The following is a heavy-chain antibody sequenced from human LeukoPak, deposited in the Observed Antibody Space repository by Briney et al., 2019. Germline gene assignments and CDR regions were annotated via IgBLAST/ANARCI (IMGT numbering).Heavy chain of an antibody. CDR2: IKQDGSEK. Sequence: GGSLRLSCAASGFTFSSYWMSWVRQAPGKGLEWVANIKQDGSEKYYVDSVKGRFTISRDNAKNSLYLQMNSLRAEDTAVYYCARDLSGYDYNWFDPWGQGTLVTASS. V-gene: IGHV3-7*03. CDR1: GFTFSSYW. D-gene: IGHD5-12*01. J-gene: IGHJ5*02. CDR3: ARDLSGYDYNWFDP.